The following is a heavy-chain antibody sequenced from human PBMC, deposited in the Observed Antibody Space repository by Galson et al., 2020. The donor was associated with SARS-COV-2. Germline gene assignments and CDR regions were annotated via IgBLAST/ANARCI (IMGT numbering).Heavy chain of an antibody. V-gene: IGHV3-30*04. CDR2: ISYDGSNK. J-gene: IGHJ3*02. CDR3: ARSIPLDSYYYDSSDGPCAFDI. D-gene: IGHD3-22*01. Sequence: GGSLRLSCAASGFTFSSYAMHWVRQAPGKGLEWVAVISYDGSNKYYADSVKGRFTISRDNSKNTLYLQMNSLRAEDTAVYYCARSIPLDSYYYDSSDGPCAFDIWGQGTIVTVSS. CDR1: GFTFSSYA.